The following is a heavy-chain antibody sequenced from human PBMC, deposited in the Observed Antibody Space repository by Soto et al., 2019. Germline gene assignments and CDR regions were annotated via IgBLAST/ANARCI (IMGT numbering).Heavy chain of an antibody. V-gene: IGHV1-3*01. CDR2: INAGNGNT. Sequence: EASVKVSCKASGYTFTSYAMHWVRQAPGQRLEWMGWINAGNGNTKYSQKFQGRVTITRDTSASTAYMELSSLRSEDTAVYYCARTKAIGSDYYYYGMDVWGQGTTVTVSS. CDR1: GYTFTSYA. J-gene: IGHJ6*02. CDR3: ARTKAIGSDYYYYGMDV.